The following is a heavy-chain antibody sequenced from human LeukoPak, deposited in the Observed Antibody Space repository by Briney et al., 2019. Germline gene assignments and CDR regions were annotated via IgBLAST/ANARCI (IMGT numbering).Heavy chain of an antibody. CDR3: ARDLRLTTEPYYYYMDV. J-gene: IGHJ6*03. CDR2: ISAYNGNT. Sequence: ASVKVSCKASGYTFTSYGISWVRQAPGQGLEWMGWISAYNGNTNYAQKLQGRVTMTTDTSTSTAYMELSSLRSDDTAVYYCARDLRLTTEPYYYYMDVWGKGTTVTVSS. V-gene: IGHV1-18*01. CDR1: GYTFTSYG. D-gene: IGHD1-14*01.